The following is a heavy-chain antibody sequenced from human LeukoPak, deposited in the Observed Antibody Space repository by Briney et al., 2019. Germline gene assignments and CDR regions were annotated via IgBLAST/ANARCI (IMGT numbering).Heavy chain of an antibody. CDR2: INHSGST. D-gene: IGHD7-27*01. Sequence: SETLSHTCSVYGGPFSDYYWGWIRQPPGKGLEWIGEINHSGSTNYNPSLKSRVTISVDTSKSQFSLKLSSVTVADAAVYYCARGWAPDYWGQGTLVTVSS. CDR3: ARGWAPDY. J-gene: IGHJ4*02. CDR1: GGPFSDYY. V-gene: IGHV4-34*01.